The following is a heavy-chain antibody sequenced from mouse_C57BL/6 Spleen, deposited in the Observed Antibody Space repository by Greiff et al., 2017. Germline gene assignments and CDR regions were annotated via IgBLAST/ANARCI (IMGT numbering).Heavy chain of an antibody. D-gene: IGHD4-1*01. CDR2: IYPGDGDT. J-gene: IGHJ1*03. CDR3: ATGWYFDV. V-gene: IGHV1-82*01. Sequence: VQVVESGPELVKPGASVKISCKASGYAFSSSWMNWVKQRPGKGLEWIGRIYPGDGDTNYNGKFKGKATLTADESSSTAYMQLSSLTSEDSAVYFCATGWYFDVWGTGTTVTVSS. CDR1: GYAFSSSW.